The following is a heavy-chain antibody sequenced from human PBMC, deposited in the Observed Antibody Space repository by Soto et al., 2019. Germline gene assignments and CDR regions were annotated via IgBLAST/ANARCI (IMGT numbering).Heavy chain of an antibody. J-gene: IGHJ5*02. CDR3: ASTTVTTRWFDP. CDR1: GGTFSSYA. CDR2: IIPIFGTA. Sequence: QVQLVQSGAEVKKPGSSVKVSCKASGGTFSSYAISWVRQAPGQGLEWRGGIIPIFGTANYAQKFQCRVTITADKSTSTAYMELSSLRSEDTAVYYCASTTVTTRWFDPWGQGTLVTVSS. D-gene: IGHD4-17*01. V-gene: IGHV1-69*06.